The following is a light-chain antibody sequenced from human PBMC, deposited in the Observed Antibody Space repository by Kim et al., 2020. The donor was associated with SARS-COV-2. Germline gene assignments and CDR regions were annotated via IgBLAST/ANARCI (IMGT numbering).Light chain of an antibody. CDR3: QSADSSGTYV. CDR1: ALPKQY. J-gene: IGLJ1*01. Sequence: SYELTQPPSVSVSPGQTARLTCSGDALPKQYAYWYQQKPGQAPVLVIYKDSERPSGIPERFSGSSSGTTVTLTISGVQAEDEADYYCQSADSSGTYVFGT. CDR2: KDS. V-gene: IGLV3-25*03.